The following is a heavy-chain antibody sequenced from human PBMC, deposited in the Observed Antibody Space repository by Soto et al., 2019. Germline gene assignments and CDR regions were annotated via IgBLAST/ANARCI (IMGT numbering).Heavy chain of an antibody. Sequence: SETLSLTCTVSGGSISSYYWSWIRQPPGKGLEWIGHIFHTGSINYNPSLKSRVTISLDTSKNQFSLKLSSVTAADTAVYFCARGNYYDSSDFYFGMGTYFFDYWGQGTLVTVSS. V-gene: IGHV4-59*01. J-gene: IGHJ4*02. CDR1: GGSISSYY. D-gene: IGHD3-22*01. CDR2: IFHTGSI. CDR3: ARGNYYDSSDFYFGMGTYFFDY.